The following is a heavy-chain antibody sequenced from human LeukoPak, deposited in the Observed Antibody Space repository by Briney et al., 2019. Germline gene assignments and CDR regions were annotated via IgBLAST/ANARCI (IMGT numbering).Heavy chain of an antibody. V-gene: IGHV1-2*02. J-gene: IGHJ4*02. D-gene: IGHD2-15*01. CDR1: GYTFTGYY. Sequence: ASVEVSCKASGYTFTGYYMHWVRQAPGQGLEWMGWMNPNSGGTNYAQKFQGRVTITRDTSISTAYMELSRLRSDDTAVYYCARSPVVVVAASYYWGQGTLVTVSS. CDR3: ARSPVVVVAASYY. CDR2: MNPNSGGT.